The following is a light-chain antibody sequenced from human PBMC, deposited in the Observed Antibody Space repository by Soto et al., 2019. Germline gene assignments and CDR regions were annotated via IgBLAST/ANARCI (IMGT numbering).Light chain of an antibody. J-gene: IGKJ1*01. V-gene: IGKV1-5*01. CDR1: QSISDW. CDR2: DAS. Sequence: DIQMTQSPSTLSASVGDRVTITCRASQSISDWLAWFQQKPGKAPKVLIYDASSLESGVPSRFSGSGSGTEFTLTISRLEPEDFAVYYCQQYGSSPRTFGQGTKVDIK. CDR3: QQYGSSPRT.